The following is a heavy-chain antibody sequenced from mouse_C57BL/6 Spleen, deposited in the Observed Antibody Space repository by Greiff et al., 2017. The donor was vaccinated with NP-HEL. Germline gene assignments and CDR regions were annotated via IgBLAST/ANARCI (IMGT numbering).Heavy chain of an antibody. CDR1: GYTFTSYW. Sequence: QVQLQQPGAELVRPGSSVKLSCKASGYTFTSYWMDWVKQRPGQGLEWIGNIYPSDSETHYNQKFKDKATLTVDKASSTAYMQLSSLTSEDSAVYYCARCYYGSSGFAYWGQGTLVTVSA. V-gene: IGHV1-61*01. CDR2: IYPSDSET. D-gene: IGHD1-1*01. J-gene: IGHJ3*01. CDR3: ARCYYGSSGFAY.